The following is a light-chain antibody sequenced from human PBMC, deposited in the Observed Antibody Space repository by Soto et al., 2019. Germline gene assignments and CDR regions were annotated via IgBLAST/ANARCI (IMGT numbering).Light chain of an antibody. J-gene: IGKJ1*01. CDR3: QQYSSSSRT. CDR2: GAS. V-gene: IGKV3-20*01. Sequence: DIVLTQSPGTLSLSPGERATLSCRASQSVSSYLAWYQQKPGQAPRLLIYGASSRATGIPGRFSGGGSGTDFTLTISRLEPEDFAVYYCQQYSSSSRTFGQGTKVEVK. CDR1: QSVSSY.